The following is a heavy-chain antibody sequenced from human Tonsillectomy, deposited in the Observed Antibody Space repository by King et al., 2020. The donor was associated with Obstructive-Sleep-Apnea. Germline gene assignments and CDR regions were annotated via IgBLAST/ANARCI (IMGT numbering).Heavy chain of an antibody. CDR2: ISWDGGTT. V-gene: IGHV3-43D*03. CDR3: AKDISLGRAAAGSYFDY. D-gene: IGHD6-13*01. Sequence: VQLVESGGVVVQPGGSLRLSCAASGFTFDDYAMHWVRQAPGKGLEWVSLISWDGGTTYYADSVKGRFTISRDNSKNSLYLQMNSLRAEDTALYYCAKDISLGRAAAGSYFDYWGQGTLVTVSS. CDR1: GFTFDDYA. J-gene: IGHJ4*02.